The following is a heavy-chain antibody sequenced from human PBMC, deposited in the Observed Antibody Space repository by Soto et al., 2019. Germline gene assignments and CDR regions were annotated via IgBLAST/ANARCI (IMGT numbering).Heavy chain of an antibody. Sequence: QVQLVESGGGVVQPGRSLRLSCAASGFTFSSYAMHWVRQAPGKGLDWVAVISYDGSNKYYADSVKGRFTISRDNCKNTLYLQMNSLRAEDTAVYYCARGPGSGYGWGDAFDIWGQGTMVTVSS. V-gene: IGHV3-30-3*01. CDR3: ARGPGSGYGWGDAFDI. J-gene: IGHJ3*02. CDR1: GFTFSSYA. D-gene: IGHD3-22*01. CDR2: ISYDGSNK.